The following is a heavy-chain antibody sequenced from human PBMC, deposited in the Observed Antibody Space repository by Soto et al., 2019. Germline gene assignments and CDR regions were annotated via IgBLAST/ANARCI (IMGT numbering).Heavy chain of an antibody. Sequence: SETLSLTCTVSGGSISGYYWSWIRQPPGKGLEWIGEINHSGSTNYNPSLKSRVTISVDTSKNQFSLKLSSVTAADTTVYYCAASSMVRGRWYFDYWGQGTLVTVSS. J-gene: IGHJ4*02. CDR1: GGSISGYY. CDR2: INHSGST. D-gene: IGHD3-10*01. CDR3: AASSMVRGRWYFDY. V-gene: IGHV4-34*01.